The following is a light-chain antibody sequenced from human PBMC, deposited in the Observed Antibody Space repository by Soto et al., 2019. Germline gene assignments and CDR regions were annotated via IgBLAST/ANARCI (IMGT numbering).Light chain of an antibody. CDR3: QLYGISPH. CDR1: QSSGSNF. V-gene: IGKV3-20*01. CDR2: ASS. Sequence: EIVLTQSPGTLSLSPGERATLSCKTSQSSGSNFLAWYQHKPGQAPRLLIYASSNRATGIPDRFSGSASGTDLTLTINRLEPEDFAVYYCQLYGISPHFGQGTRLEI. J-gene: IGKJ5*01.